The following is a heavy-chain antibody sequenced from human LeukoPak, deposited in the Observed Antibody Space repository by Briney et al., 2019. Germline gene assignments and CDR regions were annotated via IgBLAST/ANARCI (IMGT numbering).Heavy chain of an antibody. CDR1: GGSISSYH. CDR2: IYYSGST. Sequence: SETLSLTCTVSGGSISSYHWSWIRQPPGKGLEWLGYIYYSGSTNYNPSLKSRVTISVKTSKNQFSLKLRSVTAADTAVYYCARVTGYTIEDYFDYWGQGTLVTVSS. V-gene: IGHV4-59*01. D-gene: IGHD3-9*01. J-gene: IGHJ4*02. CDR3: ARVTGYTIEDYFDY.